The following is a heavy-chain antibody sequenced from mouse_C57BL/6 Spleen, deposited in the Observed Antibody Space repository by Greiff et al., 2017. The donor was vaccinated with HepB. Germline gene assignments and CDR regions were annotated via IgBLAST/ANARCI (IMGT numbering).Heavy chain of an antibody. V-gene: IGHV1-4*01. Sequence: VQGVESGAELARPGASVKMSCKASGYTFTSYTMHWVKQRPGQGLEWIGYINPSSGYTKYNQKFKDKATLTADKSSSTAYMQLSSLTSEDSAVYYCARNDGYYFAYWGQGTLVTVSA. CDR2: INPSSGYT. CDR3: ARNDGYYFAY. J-gene: IGHJ3*01. CDR1: GYTFTSYT. D-gene: IGHD2-3*01.